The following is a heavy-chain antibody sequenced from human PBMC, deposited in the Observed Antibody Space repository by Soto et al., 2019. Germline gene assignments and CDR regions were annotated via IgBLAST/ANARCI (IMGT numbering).Heavy chain of an antibody. J-gene: IGHJ4*02. V-gene: IGHV1-18*04. CDR2: ISAKSGNT. CDR3: TRAGASDWNYVSTSS. Sequence: QLVQSGAEVKKLGASVKVSCKASGYTFTTSGFNWVRQAPGQGLEWMGWISAKSGNTNYAQKLQGRVTMTTDTSTSTVYMELKSLTSDDTAIYYCTRAGASDWNYVSTSSWGQGTLVTVSS. CDR1: GYTFTTSG. D-gene: IGHD1-7*01.